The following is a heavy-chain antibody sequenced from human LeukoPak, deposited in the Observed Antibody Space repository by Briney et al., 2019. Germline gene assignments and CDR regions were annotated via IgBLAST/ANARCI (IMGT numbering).Heavy chain of an antibody. V-gene: IGHV4-61*01. CDR1: GGSVSSGSYY. CDR2: IYYSGST. D-gene: IGHD2-15*01. Sequence: SETLSLTCTVSGGSVSSGSYYWSWIRQPPGKGLEWIGYIYYSGSTNYNPSLKSLVTITVDTSKNQYSLKLSSVTAAGTAVYYCARDAFCSGGSCYFGGNYYYGMAVCGKGTTVTLSS. CDR3: ARDAFCSGGSCYFGGNYYYGMAV. J-gene: IGHJ6*04.